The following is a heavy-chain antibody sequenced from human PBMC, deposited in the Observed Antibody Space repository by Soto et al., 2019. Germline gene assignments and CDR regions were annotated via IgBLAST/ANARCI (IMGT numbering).Heavy chain of an antibody. J-gene: IGHJ5*02. CDR3: ARLDLDIVLVPAAEGFDP. V-gene: IGHV4-39*01. Sequence: QLQLQESGPGLVKPSETLSLTCTVSGGSISSSSYYWGWIRQPPGKGLEWIGSIYYSGSTYYNPSLKSRVTISVDTSKNQFSLKLSSVTAADTAVYYCARLDLDIVLVPAAEGFDPWGQGTLVTVSS. CDR2: IYYSGST. D-gene: IGHD2-2*03. CDR1: GGSISSSSYY.